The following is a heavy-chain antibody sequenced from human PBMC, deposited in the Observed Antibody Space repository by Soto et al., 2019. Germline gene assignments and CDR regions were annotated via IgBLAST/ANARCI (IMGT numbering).Heavy chain of an antibody. J-gene: IGHJ6*02. D-gene: IGHD2-8*01. CDR2: ISGYNGDT. Sequence: QGQLVQSGPEVKKPGASVKVSCKASGYTFSRYGISWVRQAPGQGLEWMGWISGYNGDTIYAQKVQGRVTMTIDTSTYTAYMELRSLTSDDTAIYYCAKNGQPPYYYYGMDVWGQETTVTVSS. CDR3: AKNGQPPYYYYGMDV. CDR1: GYTFSRYG. V-gene: IGHV1-18*01.